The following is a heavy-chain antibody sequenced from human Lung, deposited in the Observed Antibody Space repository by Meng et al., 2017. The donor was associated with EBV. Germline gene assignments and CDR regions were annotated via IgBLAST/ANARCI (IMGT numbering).Heavy chain of an antibody. D-gene: IGHD3-22*01. Sequence: QGQLVQSGAEVKKPGASMKVSCKASGYAFTNYGISWVRQAPGQGLEWMGWISAYNGNTNYAQKLQGRVTMTTDTSTSTAYMEVRSLRSDDTAVYYCARDYYYDRSYYFDYWGQGTLVTVSS. CDR2: ISAYNGNT. CDR3: ARDYYYDRSYYFDY. J-gene: IGHJ4*02. V-gene: IGHV1-18*01. CDR1: GYAFTNYG.